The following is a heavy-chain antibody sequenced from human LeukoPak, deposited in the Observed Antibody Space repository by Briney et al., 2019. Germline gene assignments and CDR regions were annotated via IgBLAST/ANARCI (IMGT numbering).Heavy chain of an antibody. CDR1: GGSISSYY. Sequence: TSETLSLTCTVSGGSISSYYWSWIREPPGKGLEWIGYIYYGGSTDYNPSLKSRVTISKDTSKTQFSLRLSSVTAADTAVYYCARARLDRSGRFDYWGQGTLVTVSS. J-gene: IGHJ4*02. CDR3: ARARLDRSGRFDY. CDR2: IYYGGST. V-gene: IGHV4-59*01. D-gene: IGHD3-22*01.